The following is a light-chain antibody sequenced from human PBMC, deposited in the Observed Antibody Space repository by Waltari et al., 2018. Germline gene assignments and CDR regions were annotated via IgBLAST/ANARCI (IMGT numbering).Light chain of an antibody. CDR2: KVS. CDR3: MQGTHWPQT. Sequence: DVLLTQSPVSLPVTLGHPASMSRNSSQSLAHSDGNTYLNWFHQRPGQSPRRLISKVSRRDSGVPERFSGSGSGTDFTLRISRVAAEDVGVYYCMQGTHWPQTFGQGTKVEIK. J-gene: IGKJ1*01. CDR1: QSLAHSDGNTY. V-gene: IGKV2-30*02.